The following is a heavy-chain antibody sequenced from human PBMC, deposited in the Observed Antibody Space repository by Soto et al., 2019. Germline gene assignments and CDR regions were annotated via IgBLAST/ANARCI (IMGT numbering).Heavy chain of an antibody. CDR2: ISYDGSNK. D-gene: IGHD3-22*01. CDR3: AKDTYYHDSSGYYVFEY. J-gene: IGHJ4*02. V-gene: IGHV3-30*18. Sequence: QVQLVESGGGVVQPGRSLRLSCAASGFTFSSYGMHWVRQAPGKGLEWVAVISYDGSNKYYADSVKGRFTISRDNSKNTVYLQMKSLRAEDTAVYYCAKDTYYHDSSGYYVFEYWGQGTLVTVSS. CDR1: GFTFSSYG.